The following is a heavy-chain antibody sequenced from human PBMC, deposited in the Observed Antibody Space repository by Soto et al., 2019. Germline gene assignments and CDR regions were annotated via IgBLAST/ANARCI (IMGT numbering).Heavy chain of an antibody. J-gene: IGHJ4*02. CDR3: AQKRLRVPAIKGPCFHS. D-gene: IGHD5-12*01. CDR2: ISDTGGYT. V-gene: IGHV3-23*01. Sequence: EVQLLESGGGLVQPGGSLRLSCATSGFTFSNYAMSWVRQAPGKGLEWVSSISDTGGYTFYTDSVKGRFTISRDNSKSTLHLQMSSLRADDTAVYFCAQKRLRVPAIKGPCFHSWGQGTLVIVSS. CDR1: GFTFSNYA.